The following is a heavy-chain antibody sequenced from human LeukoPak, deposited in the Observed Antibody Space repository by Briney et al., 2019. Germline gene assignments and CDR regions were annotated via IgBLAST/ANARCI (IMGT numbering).Heavy chain of an antibody. CDR1: GYSFTSYW. CDR2: IYPGDSDT. D-gene: IGHD3-22*01. J-gene: IGHJ4*02. V-gene: IGHV5-51*01. Sequence: GESLKISCKGSGYSFTSYWIGWVRQMPGKGLEWMGIIYPGDSDTRYSPSFQGQVTISADKSISTAYLQWSSLKASDTAMYYCASSPARNYYDSTGYSDYWGQGTLVTVSS. CDR3: ASSPARNYYDSTGYSDY.